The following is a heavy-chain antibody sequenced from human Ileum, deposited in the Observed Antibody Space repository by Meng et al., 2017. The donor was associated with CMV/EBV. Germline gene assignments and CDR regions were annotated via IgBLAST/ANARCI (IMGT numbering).Heavy chain of an antibody. D-gene: IGHD1-1*01. J-gene: IGHJ4*02. CDR2: INYNGGTT. CDR1: GFTFSATS. Sequence: VQLVESGGGVGQPGGSLRLSLSASGFTFSATSMHWVRQAPGRGLEYLSAINYNGGTTYYANSVKGRFTIFRDNSKNTLYLQMGSVRHDDMALYYCATWNGQYHAYWGQGTLVTVSS. CDR3: ATWNGQYHAY. V-gene: IGHV3-64*01.